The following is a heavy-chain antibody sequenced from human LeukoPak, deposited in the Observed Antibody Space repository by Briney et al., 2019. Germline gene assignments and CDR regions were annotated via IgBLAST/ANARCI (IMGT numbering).Heavy chain of an antibody. CDR3: ARGLMMAVAGRGEFHY. CDR2: IYYSGST. CDR1: GGSISSYY. J-gene: IGHJ4*02. Sequence: SETLSLTCIVSGGSISSYYWSWIRQPPGKRLEWIGYIYYSGSTNYNPSLKSRVTISVDTSKNQFSLKLSSVTAADTAVYYCARGLMMAVAGRGEFHYWGQGTLVTVSS. D-gene: IGHD6-13*01. V-gene: IGHV4-59*01.